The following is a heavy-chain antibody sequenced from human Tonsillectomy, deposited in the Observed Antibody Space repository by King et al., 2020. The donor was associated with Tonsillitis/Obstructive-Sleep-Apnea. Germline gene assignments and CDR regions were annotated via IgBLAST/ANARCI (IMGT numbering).Heavy chain of an antibody. D-gene: IGHD2/OR15-2a*01. V-gene: IGHV4-34*01. CDR3: ARAGRQGSSTL. CDR2: INHSGST. J-gene: IGHJ4*02. Sequence: QVQLQQWGAGLLKPSETLSLTCAVYGGSFSGYYWSWIRQPPGKGLEWIGEINHSGSTSYNPSLKSRVTISVDTSKNQFSLKLSSVTAADTAVYYCARAGRQGSSTLWGQGTLVTVSS. CDR1: GGSFSGYY.